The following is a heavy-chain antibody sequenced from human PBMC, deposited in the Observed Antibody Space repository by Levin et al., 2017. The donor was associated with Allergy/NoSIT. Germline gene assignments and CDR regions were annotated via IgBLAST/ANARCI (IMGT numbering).Heavy chain of an antibody. D-gene: IGHD3-10*01. CDR1: GFTFSSYG. CDR2: IWYDGSNK. J-gene: IGHJ4*02. CDR3: AREFGSKYYFDY. Sequence: GESLKISCAASGFTFSSYGMHWVRQAPGKGLEWVAVIWYDGSNKYYADSVKGRFTISRDNSKNTLYLQMNSLRAEDTAVYYCAREFGSKYYFDYWGQGTLVTVSS. V-gene: IGHV3-33*01.